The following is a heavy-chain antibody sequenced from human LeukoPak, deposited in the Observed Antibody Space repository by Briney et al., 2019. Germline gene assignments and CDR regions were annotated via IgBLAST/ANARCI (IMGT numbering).Heavy chain of an antibody. D-gene: IGHD6-13*01. J-gene: IGHJ5*02. CDR2: INPSGGST. V-gene: IGHV1-46*01. CDR1: GYTFTSYY. Sequence: GASVKVSCKASGYTFTSYYMHWVRQAPGQGLEWMGIINPSGGSTSYAQKFQGRVTMTRDTSTSTVYMELSSLRSEDTAVYYCATLAAAANWFDPWGQGTLVTVSS. CDR3: ATLAAAANWFDP.